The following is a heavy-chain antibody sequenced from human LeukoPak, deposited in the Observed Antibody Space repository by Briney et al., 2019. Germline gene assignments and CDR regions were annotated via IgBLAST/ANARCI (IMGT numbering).Heavy chain of an antibody. D-gene: IGHD6-19*01. CDR2: IIPIFGTA. V-gene: IGHV1-69*05. Sequence: ASVKVSCKASGGTFSSYAISWVRQAPGQGLEWMGGIIPIFGTANYAQKFQGRVTITTDESTSTAYMELSSLRSEDTAVYYCAIHSSGWGRVYWGQGTLVAVSS. CDR3: AIHSSGWGRVY. J-gene: IGHJ4*02. CDR1: GGTFSSYA.